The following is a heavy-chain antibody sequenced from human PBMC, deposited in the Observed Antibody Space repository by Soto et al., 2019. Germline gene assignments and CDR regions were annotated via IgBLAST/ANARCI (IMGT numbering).Heavy chain of an antibody. CDR3: ARGMVTTYFDY. J-gene: IGHJ4*02. D-gene: IGHD3-10*01. CDR2: INAGNGNT. CDR1: GYTFTSYA. Sequence: QVQLVQSGAEVKKPGASVKVSCKASGYTFTSYAMHWVRQAPGQRLEWMGWINAGNGNTKYSQKFQGRVTVTRDTSASTAYMELSSLRSEDTAVYYCARGMVTTYFDYWGQGTLVTVSS. V-gene: IGHV1-3*01.